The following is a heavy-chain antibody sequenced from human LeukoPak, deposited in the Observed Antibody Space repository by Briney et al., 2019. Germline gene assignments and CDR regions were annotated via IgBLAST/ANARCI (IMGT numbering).Heavy chain of an antibody. CDR1: GGTFSSYA. CDR3: ARGESSSGWYGLYYFDY. CDR2: INPNSGGT. V-gene: IGHV1-2*04. Sequence: ASVKVSCKASGGTFSSYAISWVRQAPGQGLEWMGWINPNSGGTNYAQKFQGWVTMTRDTSISTAYMELSRLRSDDTAVYYCARGESSSGWYGLYYFDYWGQGTLVTVSS. D-gene: IGHD6-19*01. J-gene: IGHJ4*02.